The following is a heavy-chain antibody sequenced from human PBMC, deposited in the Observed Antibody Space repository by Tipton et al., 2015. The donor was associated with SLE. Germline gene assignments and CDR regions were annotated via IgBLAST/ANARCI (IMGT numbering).Heavy chain of an antibody. CDR3: ARQAWIQSWGFDP. CDR2: ISTSGTP. J-gene: IGHJ5*02. V-gene: IGHV4-61*02. CDR1: AASISSGDFY. Sequence: TLSLTCTVSAASISSGDFYWSWIRQPAGKGLEWIRRISTSGTPNYNPSLKSRVTMSIDTSKNQFSLKLSSVTAADTALYYCARQAWIQSWGFDPWGQGTLVTFSS. D-gene: IGHD5-18*01.